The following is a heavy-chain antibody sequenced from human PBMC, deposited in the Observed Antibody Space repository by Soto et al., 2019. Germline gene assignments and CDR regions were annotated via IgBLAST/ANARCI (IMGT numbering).Heavy chain of an antibody. V-gene: IGHV3-23*01. J-gene: IGHJ3*02. D-gene: IGHD3-22*01. CDR1: GFTFSSYA. Sequence: GGSLRLSYAAAGFTFSSYAMSWVRQAPGKGLEWVSAISGSGGSTYYADSVKGRFTISRDNSKNTLYLQMNSLRAEDTAVYYCAKKNSYYYDSSGSRAAFDIWGQGTMVTVSS. CDR3: AKKNSYYYDSSGSRAAFDI. CDR2: ISGSGGST.